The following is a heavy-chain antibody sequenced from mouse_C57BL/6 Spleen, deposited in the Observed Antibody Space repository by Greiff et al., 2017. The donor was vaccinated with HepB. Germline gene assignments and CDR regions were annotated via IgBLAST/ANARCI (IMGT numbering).Heavy chain of an antibody. Sequence: VQLQQPGAELVKPGASVKLSCKASGYTFTSYWMHWVKQRPGQGLEWIGMIHPNSGSTNYNEKLKSKATLTVDKSSSTAYMQLSSLTSEDSAVYYCARFPFITTVVEVYWGQGTTLTVSS. CDR2: IHPNSGST. J-gene: IGHJ2*01. CDR3: ARFPFITTVVEVY. CDR1: GYTFTSYW. V-gene: IGHV1-64*01. D-gene: IGHD1-1*01.